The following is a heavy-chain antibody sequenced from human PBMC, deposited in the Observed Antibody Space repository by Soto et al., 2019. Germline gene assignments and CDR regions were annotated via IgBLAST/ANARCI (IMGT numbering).Heavy chain of an antibody. D-gene: IGHD2-15*01. J-gene: IGHJ6*02. CDR2: ISYDGSNK. CDR3: ARGGGGYYYYGMDV. CDR1: GFTLSGYA. Sequence: QPGGSLRLSCAASGFTLSGYAMHWVRQAPGKGLEWVAAISYDGSNKYYADSVKGRFIISRDNSKNTLYLQMNSLRPEDTAVYYCARGGGGYYYYGMDVWGQGTTVTVSS. V-gene: IGHV3-30-3*01.